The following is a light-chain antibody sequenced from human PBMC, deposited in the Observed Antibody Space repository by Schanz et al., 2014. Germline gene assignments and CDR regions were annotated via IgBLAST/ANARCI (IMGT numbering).Light chain of an antibody. Sequence: QSALNQPPSASGSPGQSITISCTGTSSDIGGYNYVSWYQQHPGKAPKLMIYEVSKRPSGVPDRFSGSKSGNTASLTISGLRAEDEADYYCCSYAGSYTWVFGGGTKLTVL. CDR3: CSYAGSYTWV. J-gene: IGLJ3*02. CDR1: SSDIGGYNY. CDR2: EVS. V-gene: IGLV2-8*01.